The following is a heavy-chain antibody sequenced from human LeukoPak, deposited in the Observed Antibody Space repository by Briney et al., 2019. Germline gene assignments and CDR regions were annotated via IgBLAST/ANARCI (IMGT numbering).Heavy chain of an antibody. CDR3: AKDQSFYGDFPGGYDY. J-gene: IGHJ4*02. CDR1: GFTFSSYA. Sequence: PGGSLRLSCAASGFTFSSYAMSWVRQAPGKGLEWVSSISSSSSYIYYADSVKGRFTISRDNAKNSLYLQMNSLRAEDTAVYYCAKDQSFYGDFPGGYDYWGQGTLATVSS. D-gene: IGHD4-17*01. CDR2: ISSSSSYI. V-gene: IGHV3-21*04.